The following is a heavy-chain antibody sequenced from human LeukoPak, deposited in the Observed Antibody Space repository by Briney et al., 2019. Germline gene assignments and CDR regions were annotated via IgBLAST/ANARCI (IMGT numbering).Heavy chain of an antibody. CDR2: IYYSGST. Sequence: SETLSLTCTVSGGSISSYYWSWIRQPPGKGLEWIGYIYYSGSTNYNPSLKSRVTISVDTSKNQFSLKLSSVTAADTAVYYCARAGGGYSSGWLDAFDIWGQGTMVTVSS. J-gene: IGHJ3*02. CDR1: GGSISSYY. D-gene: IGHD6-19*01. CDR3: ARAGGGYSSGWLDAFDI. V-gene: IGHV4-59*01.